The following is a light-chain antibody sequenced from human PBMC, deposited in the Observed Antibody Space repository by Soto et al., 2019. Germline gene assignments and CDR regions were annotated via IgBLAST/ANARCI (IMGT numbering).Light chain of an antibody. V-gene: IGKV1-12*01. J-gene: IGKJ4*01. CDR1: QGISSW. CDR3: QQANSFPLT. CDR2: AAS. Sequence: DIQMTQSPSSVSASVGDRVTITCRASQGISSWLAWYQQKPGKAPKLLIYAASSLQSGVPSRFSGSGXGTDFTLTISSLQPEXXXXXXXQQANSFPLTFGGGTKVEIK.